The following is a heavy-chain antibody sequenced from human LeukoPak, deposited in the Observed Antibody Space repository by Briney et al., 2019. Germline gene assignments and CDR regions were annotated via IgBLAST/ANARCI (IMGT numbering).Heavy chain of an antibody. D-gene: IGHD5-18*01. CDR2: IYPGDSET. CDR1: GYSFTNYW. Sequence: GESLKISCKGSGYSFTNYWIGWVRQMPGKGLEWMGIIYPGDSETRYSPSFQGQVTISADKSISTAYLQWSSLKASDTAMYYCARSPEIQLWLQGGFDYWGQGTLVTVSS. CDR3: ARSPEIQLWLQGGFDY. V-gene: IGHV5-51*01. J-gene: IGHJ4*02.